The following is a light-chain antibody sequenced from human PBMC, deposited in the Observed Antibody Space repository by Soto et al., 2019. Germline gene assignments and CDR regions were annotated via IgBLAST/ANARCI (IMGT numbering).Light chain of an antibody. V-gene: IGKV1-27*01. CDR2: AES. J-gene: IGKJ1*01. CDR1: QGISNY. CDR3: QKYNSAPRA. Sequence: DIQMTQSPSSLSASVGDRVTISCRASQGISNYLAWYQQKPGKVPKLLIYAESILQSGVPSRFIGSGSGADFTLTISSLQPEDVATYYCQKYNSAPRAFGQGTKVEIK.